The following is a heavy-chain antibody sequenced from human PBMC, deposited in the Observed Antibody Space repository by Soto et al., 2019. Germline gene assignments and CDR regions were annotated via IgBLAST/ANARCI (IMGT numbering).Heavy chain of an antibody. Sequence: GGSRTPSCAASGFSFSSDSMGWVRQVAGKVLEWVSSISSSGSLMNYADSVKGRFSIARDTSKHSLYLQMSGLKDEDTAVYYCARDPPTGTTLDWVDSWGQGTLVTVSS. J-gene: IGHJ5*01. CDR3: ARDPPTGTTLDWVDS. CDR2: ISSSGSLM. V-gene: IGHV3-21*01. D-gene: IGHD1-7*01. CDR1: GFSFSSDS.